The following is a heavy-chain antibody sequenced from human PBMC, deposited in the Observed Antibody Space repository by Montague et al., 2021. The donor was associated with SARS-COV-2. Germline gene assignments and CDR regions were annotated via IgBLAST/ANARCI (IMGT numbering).Heavy chain of an antibody. CDR2: IYPDDSDT. Sequence: QSGAEVKKPGESLKVSCKGSGYSFTSYWVGWVRQMPGKGLEWMGIIYPDDSDTRYSPSFQGQVTISADKSISTAYLQWSSLKASDTAMYYCARLSYYGSGSYPFDSWGQGTLVTVSS. V-gene: IGHV5-51*01. CDR3: ARLSYYGSGSYPFDS. D-gene: IGHD3-10*01. CDR1: GYSFTSYW. J-gene: IGHJ4*02.